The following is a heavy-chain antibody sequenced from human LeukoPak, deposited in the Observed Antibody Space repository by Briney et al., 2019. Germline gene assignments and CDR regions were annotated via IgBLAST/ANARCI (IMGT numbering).Heavy chain of an antibody. D-gene: IGHD3-22*01. CDR1: GFTFSSYA. V-gene: IGHV3-23*01. Sequence: GGSLRLSCAASGFTFSSYAMSWVRQAPGKGLEWVSAISGSGGSTYYADSVKGRFTISRDNSKNTLYLQMNSLRAEDTAVYYCARGGFHYYDRGDPDPWGQGTLVTVSS. J-gene: IGHJ5*02. CDR2: ISGSGGST. CDR3: ARGGFHYYDRGDPDP.